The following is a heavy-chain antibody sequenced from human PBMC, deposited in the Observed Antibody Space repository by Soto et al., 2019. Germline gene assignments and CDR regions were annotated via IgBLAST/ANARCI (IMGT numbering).Heavy chain of an antibody. D-gene: IGHD4-17*01. Sequence: EVQLVETGGGLIQPGGSLRLSCAASGFTVSNNYMSWVRQAPGKGLECVSIIYSGGTTYYADSVRGRFTISRDHSKNTLYLQRTSLRADDTAVYFCARNQPVTTLGYWGQGNLVTVSS. CDR1: GFTVSNNY. CDR2: IYSGGTT. J-gene: IGHJ4*02. CDR3: ARNQPVTTLGY. V-gene: IGHV3-53*02.